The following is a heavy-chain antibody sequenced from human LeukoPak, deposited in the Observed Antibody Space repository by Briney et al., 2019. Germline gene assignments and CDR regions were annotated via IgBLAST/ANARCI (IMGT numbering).Heavy chain of an antibody. CDR2: ISSSSSYI. CDR3: AKDDLRGDFWSGYRQVGDQTNAFDI. CDR1: GFTFSSYS. D-gene: IGHD3-3*01. J-gene: IGHJ3*02. V-gene: IGHV3-21*01. Sequence: GGSLRLSCAASGFTFSSYSMNWVRQAPGKGLEWVSSISSSSSYIYYADSVKGRFTISRDNAKNSLYLQMNSLRAEDTAVYYCAKDDLRGDFWSGYRQVGDQTNAFDIWGQGTMVTVSS.